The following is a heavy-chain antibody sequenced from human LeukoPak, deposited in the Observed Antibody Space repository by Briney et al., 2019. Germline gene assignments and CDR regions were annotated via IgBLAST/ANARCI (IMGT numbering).Heavy chain of an antibody. V-gene: IGHV4-34*01. D-gene: IGHD3-22*01. J-gene: IGHJ4*02. Sequence: SETLSLTCAVYGGSFSGYYWSWIRQPPGKGLEWIGSIYYSGSTYYNPSLKSRVTISVDTSKNQFSLKLGSVTAADTAVYYCARRGYDSSGYYHNYWGQGTLVTVSS. CDR2: IYYSGST. CDR1: GGSFSGYY. CDR3: ARRGYDSSGYYHNY.